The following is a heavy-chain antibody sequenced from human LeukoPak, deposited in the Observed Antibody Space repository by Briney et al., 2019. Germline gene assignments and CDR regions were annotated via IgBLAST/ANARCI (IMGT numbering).Heavy chain of an antibody. V-gene: IGHV4-30-2*01. Sequence: NPSQTLSLTCAVSGGSISSGGYSWSWIRQPPGKGLEWIGYIYHSGSTYYNPSLKSRVTISVDRSKNQFSLKLSSVTAADTAVYYCARARRWLHRLGGSHYYFDYWGQGTLVTVSS. CDR1: GGSISSGGYS. CDR3: ARARRWLHRLGGSHYYFDY. J-gene: IGHJ4*02. CDR2: IYHSGST. D-gene: IGHD5-24*01.